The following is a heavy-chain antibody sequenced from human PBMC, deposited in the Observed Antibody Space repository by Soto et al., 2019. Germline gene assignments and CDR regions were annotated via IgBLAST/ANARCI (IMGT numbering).Heavy chain of an antibody. D-gene: IGHD3-10*02. V-gene: IGHV3-74*01. CDR3: ARDHGMFLSYYYYGMDV. J-gene: IGHJ6*02. CDR2: INSDGGTT. Sequence: GGSLRLSCAASRFMFSSYWMHWVRQAPGKGLVWVSRINSDGGTTTYADSVKGRFTISRDNAKNTVYLQMNNLRGEDSAVYYCARDHGMFLSYYYYGMDVWGQGTTVTVSS. CDR1: RFMFSSYW.